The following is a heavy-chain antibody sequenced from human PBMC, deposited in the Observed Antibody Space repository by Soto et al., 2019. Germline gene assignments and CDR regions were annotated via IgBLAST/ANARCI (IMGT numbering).Heavy chain of an antibody. J-gene: IGHJ4*02. CDR2: IYYSGST. CDR1: GGSISSGGYY. Sequence: PSETLSLTCTVSGGSISSGGYYWSWIRQHPGKGLEWIGYIYYSGSTYYNPSLKSRVTISVDTSKNQFSLKLSSVTAADTAVYDCARWPQLEPRFDDWGQGTLVTVSS. CDR3: ARWPQLEPRFDD. D-gene: IGHD1-1*01. V-gene: IGHV4-31*02.